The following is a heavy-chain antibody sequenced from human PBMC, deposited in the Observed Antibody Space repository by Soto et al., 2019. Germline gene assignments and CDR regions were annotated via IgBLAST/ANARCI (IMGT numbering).Heavy chain of an antibody. CDR3: ARGQEGIVATH. Sequence: QVQLQQWGAGLLKPSETLSLTCAVSGASFTGYYWSWIRQPPGKGLEWIGEVKHWGGTNYSPSLRGRVTISAETSKNQFSLQLNSVTGADTAVYYCARGQEGIVATHWDQGTLVTVSS. J-gene: IGHJ4*02. CDR2: VKHWGGT. CDR1: GASFTGYY. D-gene: IGHD5-12*01. V-gene: IGHV4-34*01.